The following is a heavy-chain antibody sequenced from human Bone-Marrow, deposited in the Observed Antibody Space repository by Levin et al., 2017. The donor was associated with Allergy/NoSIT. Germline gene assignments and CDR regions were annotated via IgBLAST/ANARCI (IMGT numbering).Heavy chain of an antibody. CDR3: AESSGSPYNWFDP. V-gene: IGHV1-24*01. Sequence: AASVKVSCRVSGNTLRESSIHWVRQAPGKGLEWMGGYHPQNGETVYAQTFQGRVTMTEDTSTDTAYMELNSLRSEDTAMYFCAESSGSPYNWFDPWGQGTLVTVSS. CDR1: GNTLRESS. CDR2: YHPQNGET. J-gene: IGHJ5*02. D-gene: IGHD3-22*01.